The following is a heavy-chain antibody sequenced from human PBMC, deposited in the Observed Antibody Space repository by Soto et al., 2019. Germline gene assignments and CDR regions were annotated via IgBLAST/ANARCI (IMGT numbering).Heavy chain of an antibody. CDR2: ISPYNGYT. V-gene: IGHV1-18*01. D-gene: IGHD4-17*01. CDR1: GYTFTSYG. J-gene: IGHJ4*02. CDR3: ASGNDYEDYFDF. Sequence: ASVKVSCKASGYTFTSYGLSWVRQAPGQGLEWMGWISPYNGYTNYAQKLQGRVTMTTDTSTSTAYMELRSLRSDDTAVYYCASGNDYEDYFDFWGQGTLVTVSS.